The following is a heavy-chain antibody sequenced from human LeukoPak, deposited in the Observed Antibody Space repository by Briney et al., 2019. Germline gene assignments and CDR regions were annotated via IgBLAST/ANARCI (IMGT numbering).Heavy chain of an antibody. Sequence: ASVKVSCKASGYTFTGYYMHWVRQAPGQGLEWMGRINPNSGGTNYAQKFQGRVTMTRDTSISTAYMELSRLRSDDTAVYYCARDLHTFGFDYWRQGTLVTVSS. CDR3: ARDLHTFGFDY. CDR1: GYTFTGYY. CDR2: INPNSGGT. D-gene: IGHD3-16*01. V-gene: IGHV1-2*06. J-gene: IGHJ4*02.